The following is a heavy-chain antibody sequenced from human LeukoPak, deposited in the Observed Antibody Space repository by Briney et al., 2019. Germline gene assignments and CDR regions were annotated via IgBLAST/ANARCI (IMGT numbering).Heavy chain of an antibody. CDR2: ISSSSSYI. CDR1: GFTFSSYS. V-gene: IGHV3-21*01. D-gene: IGHD3-3*01. CDR3: ARDTIVDFWSGFDAFDI. J-gene: IGHJ3*02. Sequence: GGSLRLSCAASGFTFSSYSMNRVRQAPGKGLEWVSSISSSSSYIYYADSVKGRFTISRDNAKNSLYLQMNSLRAEDTAVYYCARDTIVDFWSGFDAFDIWGQGTMVTVSS.